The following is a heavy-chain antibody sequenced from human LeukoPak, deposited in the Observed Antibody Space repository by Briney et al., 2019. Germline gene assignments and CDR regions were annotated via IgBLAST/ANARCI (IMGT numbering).Heavy chain of an antibody. Sequence: GGTLRLSCAASGFTFSSYGMSWVRQAPGKGLEWVSAISGSGGSTYYADSVKGRFTISRDNSKNTLYLQMNSLRAEDTAVYYCAKDNGYYYYMDVWGKGTTVTISS. CDR3: AKDNGYYYYMDV. J-gene: IGHJ6*03. D-gene: IGHD2-8*01. CDR2: ISGSGGST. V-gene: IGHV3-23*01. CDR1: GFTFSSYG.